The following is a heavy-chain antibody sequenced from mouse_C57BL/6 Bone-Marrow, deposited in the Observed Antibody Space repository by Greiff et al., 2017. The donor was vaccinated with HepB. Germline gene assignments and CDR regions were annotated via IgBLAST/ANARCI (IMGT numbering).Heavy chain of an antibody. Sequence: EVKLVESGGGLVKPGGSLKLSCAASGFTFSSYAMSWVRQTPEKRLEWVATISDGGSYTYYPDNVKGRFTIARDNAKNNLYLQMSHLKSEDTAMYDCARDPIRYYFDYWGQGTTLTVSS. J-gene: IGHJ2*01. V-gene: IGHV5-4*01. CDR2: ISDGGSYT. CDR1: GFTFSSYA. CDR3: ARDPIRYYFDY. D-gene: IGHD1-1*01.